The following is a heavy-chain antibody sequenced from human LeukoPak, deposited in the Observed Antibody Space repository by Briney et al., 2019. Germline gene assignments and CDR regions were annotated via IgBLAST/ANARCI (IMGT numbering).Heavy chain of an antibody. D-gene: IGHD3-22*01. CDR1: GFTLSSYW. Sequence: GSLRLSCAASGFTLSSYWMSWVRQAPGKGLEWVANIKQDGSEKYYVDSVKGRFTISRDNAKNPLYLQMNSLRAEDTAVYYCARDSDYYDSSGFGIPNWFDPWGQGTLVTVSS. J-gene: IGHJ5*02. CDR3: ARDSDYYDSSGFGIPNWFDP. V-gene: IGHV3-7*01. CDR2: IKQDGSEK.